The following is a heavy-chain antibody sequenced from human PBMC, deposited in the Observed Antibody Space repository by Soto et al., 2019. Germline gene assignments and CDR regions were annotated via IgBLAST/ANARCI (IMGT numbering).Heavy chain of an antibody. CDR3: ARDPSSQLDSYYFDY. D-gene: IGHD6-13*01. Sequence: GGSLRLSCAASGFTFSSYGMHWVRQAPGKGLEWVAVIWYDGSNKYYVDSVKGRFTISRDNSKNTLYLQMNSLRAEDTAVYYCARDPSSQLDSYYFDYWGQGTLVTVSS. CDR2: IWYDGSNK. V-gene: IGHV3-33*01. J-gene: IGHJ4*02. CDR1: GFTFSSYG.